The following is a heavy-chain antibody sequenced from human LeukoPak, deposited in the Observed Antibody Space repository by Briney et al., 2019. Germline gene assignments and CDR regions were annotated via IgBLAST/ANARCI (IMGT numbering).Heavy chain of an antibody. J-gene: IGHJ4*02. CDR2: IWYDGSNK. CDR1: GFTSSSYG. CDR3: AKDIYYYDSSGYLN. Sequence: GGSLRLSCAASGFTSSSYGMHWVRQAPGKGLEWVAVIWYDGSNKYYADSVKGRFTISRDNSKNTLYLQMNSLRAEDTAVYYCAKDIYYYDSSGYLNWGQGTLVTVSS. D-gene: IGHD3-22*01. V-gene: IGHV3-33*06.